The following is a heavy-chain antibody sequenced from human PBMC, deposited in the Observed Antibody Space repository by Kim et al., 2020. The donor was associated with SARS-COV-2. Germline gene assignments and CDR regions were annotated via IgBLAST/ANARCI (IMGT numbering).Heavy chain of an antibody. CDR3: AREEGYSYDHDLDY. V-gene: IGHV3-11*06. Sequence: AESVKGRFTTSRDNAENSLYLQMNSLRAEDTAVYYCAREEGYSYDHDLDYWGQGTLVTVSS. D-gene: IGHD5-12*01. J-gene: IGHJ4*02.